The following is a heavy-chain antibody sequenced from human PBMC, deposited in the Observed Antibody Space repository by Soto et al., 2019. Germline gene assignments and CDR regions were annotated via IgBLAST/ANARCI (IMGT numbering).Heavy chain of an antibody. CDR2: ISYSGIT. V-gene: IGHV4-31*03. CDR3: ARGSSSVVGASTLDY. D-gene: IGHD1-26*01. CDR1: GDSISSGVYF. J-gene: IGHJ4*02. Sequence: QVQLQESGPGLVKPSQTLSLTCTVSGDSISSGVYFWTWIRQHPGKGLEWVGYISYSGITYYNPFLRGRVTISVDTSESQLSLKLTSVTPADTAVYYCARGSSSVVGASTLDYWGRGTLVTVSP.